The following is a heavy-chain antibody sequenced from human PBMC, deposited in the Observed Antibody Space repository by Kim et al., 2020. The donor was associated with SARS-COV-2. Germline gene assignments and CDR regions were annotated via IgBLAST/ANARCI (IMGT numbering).Heavy chain of an antibody. CDR3: AKFVGFGELLGWGSFDY. CDR1: GFTFSSYA. CDR2: ISGSGGST. Sequence: GGSLRLSCAASGFTFSSYAMSWVRQAPGKGLEWVSAISGSGGSTYYADSVKGRFTISRDNSKNTLYLQMNSLRAEDTAVYYCAKFVGFGELLGWGSFDYWGQGTLVTVSS. D-gene: IGHD3-10*01. V-gene: IGHV3-23*01. J-gene: IGHJ4*02.